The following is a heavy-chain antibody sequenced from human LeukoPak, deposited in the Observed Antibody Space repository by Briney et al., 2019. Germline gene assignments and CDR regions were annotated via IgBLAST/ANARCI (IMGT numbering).Heavy chain of an antibody. V-gene: IGHV1-46*01. CDR1: GYTFTSYG. Sequence: ASVKVSCKASGYTFTSYGISWVRQAPGQGLEWMGIINPSGGSTSYAQKFQGRVTMTRDTSTSTVYMELSSLRSEDTAVYYCARELIGDGGNYYDSSAFDYWGQGTLVTVSS. J-gene: IGHJ4*02. CDR3: ARELIGDGGNYYDSSAFDY. D-gene: IGHD3-22*01. CDR2: INPSGGST.